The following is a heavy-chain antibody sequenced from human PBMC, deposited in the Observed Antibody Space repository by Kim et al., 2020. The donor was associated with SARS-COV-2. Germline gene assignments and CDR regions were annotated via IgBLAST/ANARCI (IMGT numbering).Heavy chain of an antibody. D-gene: IGHD2-8*02. CDR3: ATFTDGLNFDY. CDR2: ISGSSSYI. CDR1: GFTFSSFS. Sequence: GGSLRLSCAASGFTFSSFSMNWVRQAPGKWLEWVSCISGSSSYIYYADSVKGRFTISRDNAKNSLYLQMNSLRVEDTAVYFCATFTDGLNFDYWGQGTLV. J-gene: IGHJ4*02. V-gene: IGHV3-21*06.